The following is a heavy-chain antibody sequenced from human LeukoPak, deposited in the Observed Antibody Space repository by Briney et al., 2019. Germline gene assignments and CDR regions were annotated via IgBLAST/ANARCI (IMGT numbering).Heavy chain of an antibody. CDR1: GFTVSSNY. CDR3: ARDYCRTTSCLES. J-gene: IGHJ4*02. D-gene: IGHD2-2*01. V-gene: IGHV3-53*01. Sequence: GGSLRLSCAASGFTVSSNYMSWVRQAPGKGLEWVSIIYSGGSTYYADSVKGRFTISRDNSKNTVYLQMNSLRAEDTAVYYCARDYCRTTSCLESWGQGTLVTVSS. CDR2: IYSGGST.